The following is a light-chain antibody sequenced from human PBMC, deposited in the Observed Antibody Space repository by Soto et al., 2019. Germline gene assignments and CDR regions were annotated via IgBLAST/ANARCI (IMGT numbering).Light chain of an antibody. Sequence: DIVMTQSPDSLAVSLGERATINCKSSQSVIYSSNNKNYLAWYQQKPGQPPKLLIYWASTRESGVPDRFSGSGSGTDFTLTISSLQAEDVAVYYCLQYYTIPRTFGQGTKVEI. V-gene: IGKV4-1*01. CDR1: QSVIYSSNNKNY. J-gene: IGKJ1*01. CDR2: WAS. CDR3: LQYYTIPRT.